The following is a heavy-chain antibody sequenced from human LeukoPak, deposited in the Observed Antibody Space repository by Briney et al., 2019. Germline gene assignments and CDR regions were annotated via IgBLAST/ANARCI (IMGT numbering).Heavy chain of an antibody. Sequence: VASVKVSCKVSGYTLTELSMHWVRQAPGKGLEWMGGFDPEDGETIYAQKFQGRVTMTEDTSTDTAYMELSSLRSEDTAVYYCATGRLRFLEWLSPDYWGQGTLVTVSS. CDR1: GYTLTELS. D-gene: IGHD3-3*01. CDR3: ATGRLRFLEWLSPDY. J-gene: IGHJ4*02. CDR2: FDPEDGET. V-gene: IGHV1-24*01.